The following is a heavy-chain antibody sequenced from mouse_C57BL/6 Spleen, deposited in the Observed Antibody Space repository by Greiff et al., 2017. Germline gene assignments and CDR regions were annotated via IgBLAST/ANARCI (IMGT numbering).Heavy chain of an antibody. D-gene: IGHD1-1*01. J-gene: IGHJ1*03. CDR3: ARNCADYYGSSYEYFDV. Sequence: VQLQQSGPGLVAPSQSLSITCTVSGFSLTSYAISWVRQPPGKGLEWLGVIWTGGGTNYNSALKSRLSISKDNSKSQVFLKMNSLQTDDTARYYCARNCADYYGSSYEYFDVWGTGTTVTVSS. V-gene: IGHV2-9-1*01. CDR1: GFSLTSYA. CDR2: IWTGGGT.